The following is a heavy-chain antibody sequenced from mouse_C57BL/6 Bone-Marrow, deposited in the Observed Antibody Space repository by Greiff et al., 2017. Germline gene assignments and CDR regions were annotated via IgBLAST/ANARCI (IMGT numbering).Heavy chain of an antibody. Sequence: VQLKESGAELVRPGASVKLSCTASGFNIKDYYMHWVQPRPEPGLEWIGRIDPEDGDTEYAPKFQGKATMTADTSSHTAYLQLSSLTSEDTAVYYCTTIGDSSPYYAMVYWGQGTSVTVSS. V-gene: IGHV14-1*01. CDR2: IDPEDGDT. CDR1: GFNIKDYY. CDR3: TTIGDSSPYYAMVY. J-gene: IGHJ4*01. D-gene: IGHD3-3*01.